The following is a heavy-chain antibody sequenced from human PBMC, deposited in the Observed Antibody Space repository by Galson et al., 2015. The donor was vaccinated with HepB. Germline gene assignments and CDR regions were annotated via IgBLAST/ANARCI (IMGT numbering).Heavy chain of an antibody. J-gene: IGHJ4*02. CDR1: GFTFSSYS. Sequence: SLRLSCAASGFTFSSYSMNWVRQAPGKGLEWVSSISSSSSYIYYADSVKGRFTISRDNAKNSLYLQMNSLRAEDTAVYYCARAEGYYYDSSGFSATDYWGQGTLVTVSS. CDR3: ARAEGYYYDSSGFSATDY. V-gene: IGHV3-21*01. D-gene: IGHD3-22*01. CDR2: ISSSSSYI.